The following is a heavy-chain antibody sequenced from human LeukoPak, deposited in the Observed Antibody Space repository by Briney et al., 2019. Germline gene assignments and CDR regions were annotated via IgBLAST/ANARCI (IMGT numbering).Heavy chain of an antibody. Sequence: PGESLRLSCTASGFTFKGAWMSWVRQAPGQGLEWVGRILSYTDGGTTDYAAPVKGRFTISRDDSKNTLYLQMNSLRAEDTAVYYCAKDLSRWELLHLFDYWGQGTLVTVSS. D-gene: IGHD1-26*01. CDR1: GFTFKGAW. V-gene: IGHV3-15*01. CDR3: AKDLSRWELLHLFDY. J-gene: IGHJ4*02. CDR2: ILSYTDGGTT.